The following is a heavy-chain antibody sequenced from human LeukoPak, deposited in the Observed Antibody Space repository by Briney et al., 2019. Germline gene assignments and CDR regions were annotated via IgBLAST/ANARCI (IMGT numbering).Heavy chain of an antibody. CDR2: IKKDGREK. Sequence: GGSLRLSCAASGFTFSSYWMSWVRQAPGKGVEGVANIKKDGREKYYVDSVKGRFTISRDSAKTSLYLQMISPRAEDTAVYYCARHLSGVTGYTYGRGIDYWGQGTLVTVSS. V-gene: IGHV3-7*01. J-gene: IGHJ4*02. CDR3: ARHLSGVTGYTYGRGIDY. CDR1: GFTFSSYW. D-gene: IGHD5-18*01.